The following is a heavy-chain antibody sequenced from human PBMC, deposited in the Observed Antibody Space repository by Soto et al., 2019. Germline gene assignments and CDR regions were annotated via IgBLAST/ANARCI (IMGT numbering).Heavy chain of an antibody. CDR1: GGNFSSYA. J-gene: IGHJ5*02. Sequence: SVKVSCKASGGNFSSYAISWVRQEPGQGLGWMGGIIPIFGTANYAQKFQGRVTITADESTSTAYMELSSLRSEDTAVYYCARDPNYDFWSGYFNNWFYPWGQGTLVTVSS. CDR2: IIPIFGTA. D-gene: IGHD3-3*01. CDR3: ARDPNYDFWSGYFNNWFYP. V-gene: IGHV1-69*13.